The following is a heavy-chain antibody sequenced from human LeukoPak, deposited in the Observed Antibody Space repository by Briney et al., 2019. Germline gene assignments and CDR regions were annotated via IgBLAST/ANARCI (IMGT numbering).Heavy chain of an antibody. J-gene: IGHJ6*02. CDR2: IYTSGST. Sequence: PSETLSLTCTVSGGSISSYYWSWIRQPAGKGLEWSGRIYTSGSTNYNPSLKSRVTMPVDTSKNQFSLKLSSVTAADTAVYYCARDSGDYYGSGSYYKVYGMDVWGQGTTVTVSS. V-gene: IGHV4-4*07. CDR3: ARDSGDYYGSGSYYKVYGMDV. CDR1: GGSISSYY. D-gene: IGHD3-10*01.